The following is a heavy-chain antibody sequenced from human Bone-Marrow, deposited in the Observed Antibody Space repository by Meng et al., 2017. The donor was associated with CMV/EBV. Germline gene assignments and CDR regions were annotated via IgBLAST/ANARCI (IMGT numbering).Heavy chain of an antibody. CDR3: ARRRNYDFWSGYWRLDY. CDR2: ISYDGSNK. J-gene: IGHJ4*02. V-gene: IGHV3-30*04. CDR1: GFTFSSYA. Sequence: GESLKISCAASGFTFSSYAMHWVRQAPGKGLEWVAVISYDGSNKYYADSVKGRFTISRDNSKNTLYLQMNSLRAEDTAVYYCARRRNYDFWSGYWRLDYWGQGTLVTVSS. D-gene: IGHD3-3*01.